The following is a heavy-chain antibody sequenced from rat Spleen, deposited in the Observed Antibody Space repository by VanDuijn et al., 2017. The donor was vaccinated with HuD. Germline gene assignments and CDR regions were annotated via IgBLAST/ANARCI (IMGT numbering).Heavy chain of an antibody. Sequence: EVQLVESGGGLVQPGRSLKLSCTASGFNFSTFPMVRVRQAPKKGLEWVATISYYESSTYYRDSVKGRFTISRDNTRDTLYLQMDNLRSEETATYYCATDTTLYFDYWGQGVMVTVSS. CDR3: ATDTTLYFDY. CDR2: ISYYESST. CDR1: GFNFSTFP. J-gene: IGHJ2*01. V-gene: IGHV5S10*01. D-gene: IGHD1-5*01.